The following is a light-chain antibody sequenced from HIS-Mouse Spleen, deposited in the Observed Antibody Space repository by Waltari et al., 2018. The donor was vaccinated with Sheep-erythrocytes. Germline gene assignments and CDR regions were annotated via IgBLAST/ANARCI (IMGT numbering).Light chain of an antibody. CDR3: QQSYSTPQFT. J-gene: IGKJ3*01. CDR2: AAS. V-gene: IGKV1-39*01. Sequence: DIQMTQSPSSLSASVEDRVTITCRASQRISSYLNWYQQKPGKAPKLLIYAASSLQSGVPSRFSGSGSGTDFTLTISSLQPEDFATYYCQQSYSTPQFTFGPGTKVDIK. CDR1: QRISSY.